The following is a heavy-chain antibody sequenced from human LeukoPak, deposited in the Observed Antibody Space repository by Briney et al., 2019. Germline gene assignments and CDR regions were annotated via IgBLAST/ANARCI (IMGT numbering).Heavy chain of an antibody. CDR1: GFTFSSYA. CDR3: AGLTMVRGVGLNWFDP. Sequence: GGSLRLSCAASGFTFSSYAMHWVRQAPGKGLEWVAVISYDGSNKYYADSVKGRFTISRDNSKNTLYLQMNSLRAEDTAVYYCAGLTMVRGVGLNWFDPWGQGTLVTVSS. CDR2: ISYDGSNK. J-gene: IGHJ5*02. V-gene: IGHV3-30*04. D-gene: IGHD3-10*01.